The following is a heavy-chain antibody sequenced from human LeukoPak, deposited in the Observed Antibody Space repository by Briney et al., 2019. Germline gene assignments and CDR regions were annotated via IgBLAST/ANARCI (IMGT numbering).Heavy chain of an antibody. Sequence: PGGTLRLSCAASGFTFSDYYMSWIRQATGKGLEWISYISSSGSNIYYADSVKGRFTISRDNAKNSLYLQMNSLRAEDTAVYYCARVRGSYANDYWGQGTLVTVSS. CDR1: GFTFSDYY. CDR3: ARVRGSYANDY. CDR2: ISSSGSNI. D-gene: IGHD3-10*01. J-gene: IGHJ4*02. V-gene: IGHV3-11*04.